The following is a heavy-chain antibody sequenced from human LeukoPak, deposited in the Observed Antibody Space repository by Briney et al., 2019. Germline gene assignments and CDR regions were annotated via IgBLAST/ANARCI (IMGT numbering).Heavy chain of an antibody. J-gene: IGHJ4*02. D-gene: IGHD3-22*01. CDR1: GFTVSTNY. Sequence: GGSLRLSCAASGFTVSTNYMSWARQAPGKGLEWVSVVYSDGKTCYADAVKGRFTISKDNSRNTLYLQMNSLRVEDTAVYYCAKGGRGYYDSSGYYFMDYWGQGTLVTVSS. V-gene: IGHV3-53*01. CDR3: AKGGRGYYDSSGYYFMDY. CDR2: VYSDGKT.